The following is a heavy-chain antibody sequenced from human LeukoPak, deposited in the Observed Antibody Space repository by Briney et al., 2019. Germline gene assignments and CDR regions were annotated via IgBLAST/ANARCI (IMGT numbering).Heavy chain of an antibody. CDR3: ARDVGAATLDV. D-gene: IGHD6-13*01. CDR2: ISANKGNT. CDR1: GGTFSSYA. V-gene: IGHV1-18*01. Sequence: ASVKVSCKASGGTFSSYAISWVRQAPGQGLEWMGGISANKGNTNYAQKLQGRVTMTTDTSTSTAYMELRSLRSDDTAVYYCARDVGAATLDVWGKGTTVTVSS. J-gene: IGHJ6*04.